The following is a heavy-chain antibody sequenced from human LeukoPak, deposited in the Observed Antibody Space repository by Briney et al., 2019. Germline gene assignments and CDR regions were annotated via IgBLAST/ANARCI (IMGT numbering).Heavy chain of an antibody. CDR3: ARDFLSVYYDFWSGPRSGGMDV. V-gene: IGHV1-69*13. CDR2: IIPIFGTA. J-gene: IGHJ6*02. D-gene: IGHD3-3*01. Sequence: GASVKVSCKASGGTFSSYAISWVRQAPGQGLEWMGGIIPIFGTANYAQKFQGRVTITADESTSTAYMELSSLRSEDTAVYYCARDFLSVYYDFWSGPRSGGMDVWGQGTTVTVSS. CDR1: GGTFSSYA.